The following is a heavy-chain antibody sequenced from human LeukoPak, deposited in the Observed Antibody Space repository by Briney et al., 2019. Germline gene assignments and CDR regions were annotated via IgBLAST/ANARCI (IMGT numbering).Heavy chain of an antibody. V-gene: IGHV1-18*01. J-gene: IGHJ4*02. CDR1: GYTFTSYG. D-gene: IGHD2-2*01. CDR3: ARETLGYCSSTSCYYDYFDY. Sequence: ASVKVSCKASGYTFTSYGISWVRQAPGQGLEWMGWISAYNGNTNYAQKLQGRVTMTTDTSTSTAHMELRSLRSDDTAVYYCARETLGYCSSTSCYYDYFDYWGQGTLVTVSS. CDR2: ISAYNGNT.